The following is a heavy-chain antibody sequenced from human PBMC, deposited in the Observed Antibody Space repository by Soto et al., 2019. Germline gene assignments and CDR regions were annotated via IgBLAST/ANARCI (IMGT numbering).Heavy chain of an antibody. J-gene: IGHJ4*02. D-gene: IGHD6-13*01. Sequence: PGGSLRLSCAASGFTFSSYGMHWVSQAPGKGLEWVGVIWYDGINQDYAEAVKGRFKISRENSNMALYLQMNSLRDEETAVYYCARLRYSSSWYLDYWGQGTLVTVSS. CDR2: IWYDGINQ. CDR3: ARLRYSSSWYLDY. CDR1: GFTFSSYG. V-gene: IGHV3-33*01.